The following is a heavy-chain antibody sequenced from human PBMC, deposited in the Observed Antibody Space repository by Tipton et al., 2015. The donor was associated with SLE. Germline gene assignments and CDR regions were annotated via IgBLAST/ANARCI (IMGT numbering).Heavy chain of an antibody. Sequence: QLVQSGAEVKKPGESLKISCTGSGYSFTRYWIGWVRQMPGKGLEWMGIIYPGDSDTRYSPSFQVQVTISADKSISTAYLQWSSLKASDTAMYYCARRIDYGGNPCAFDIWGQGTMVTVSS. CDR2: IYPGDSDT. CDR3: ARRIDYGGNPCAFDI. V-gene: IGHV5-51*01. D-gene: IGHD4-23*01. J-gene: IGHJ3*02. CDR1: GYSFTRYW.